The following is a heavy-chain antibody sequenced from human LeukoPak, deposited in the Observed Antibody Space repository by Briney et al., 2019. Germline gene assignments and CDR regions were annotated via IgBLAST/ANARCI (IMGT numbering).Heavy chain of an antibody. D-gene: IGHD3-10*01. V-gene: IGHV4-34*01. CDR2: INHSGST. CDR1: GGSFSGYY. J-gene: IGHJ1*01. CDR3: ARGVSGNAEYFQH. Sequence: SETLSLTCAVYGGSFSGYYWSWIRQPPGKGLEWIGEINHSGSTNYNPSLKSRVTISVDTSKNQFSLKLSSVTAADTAVYYCARGVSGNAEYFQHWGQGTLVTVSS.